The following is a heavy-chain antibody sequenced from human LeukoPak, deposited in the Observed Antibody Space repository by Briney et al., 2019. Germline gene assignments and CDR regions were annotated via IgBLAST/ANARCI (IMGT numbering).Heavy chain of an antibody. CDR2: IRGSGDSA. CDR1: GLTFSNYA. CDR3: ARCRVSLRGTYPYYYSVMDV. J-gene: IGHJ6*02. V-gene: IGHV3-23*01. Sequence: GGSLRLSCVASGLTFSNYAMSWVRQAPGKGLEWVSAIRGSGDSAYYAGSVRGRFTISRDNSKNTLYLQMYSLRPEDTAVYYCARCRVSLRGTYPYYYSVMDVWGQGTTVTVSS. D-gene: IGHD1-26*01.